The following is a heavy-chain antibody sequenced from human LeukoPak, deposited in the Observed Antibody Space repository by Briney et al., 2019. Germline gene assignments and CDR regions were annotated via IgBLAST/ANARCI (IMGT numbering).Heavy chain of an antibody. D-gene: IGHD1-7*01. J-gene: IGHJ4*02. CDR3: AKDSAGWNYFY. V-gene: IGHV3-30-3*01. Sequence: SGGSLRLSCAASGFTFSSYAMHWVRQAPGKGLEWVAVISYDGSNKYYADSVKGRFTISRDNSKNTLYLQMNSLRAEDTAVYYCAKDSAGWNYFYWGQGTLVTVSS. CDR1: GFTFSSYA. CDR2: ISYDGSNK.